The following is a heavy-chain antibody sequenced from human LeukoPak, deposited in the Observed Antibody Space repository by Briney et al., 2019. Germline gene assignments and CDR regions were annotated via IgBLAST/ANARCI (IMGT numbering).Heavy chain of an antibody. CDR3: ASRRGYCSSTSCYTGAFDI. CDR1: GFTFSSYE. CDR2: ISSSGSTI. V-gene: IGHV3-48*03. J-gene: IGHJ3*02. Sequence: PGGSLRLSCAASGFTFSSYEMNWVRQAPGKGLEWVSYISSSGSTIYYADSVKGRFTISRDNAKNSLYLQMSSLRAEDTAVYYCASRRGYCSSTSCYTGAFDIWGQGTMVTVSS. D-gene: IGHD2-2*02.